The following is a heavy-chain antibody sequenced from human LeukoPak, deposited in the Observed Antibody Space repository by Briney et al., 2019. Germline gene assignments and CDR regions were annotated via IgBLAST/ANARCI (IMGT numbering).Heavy chain of an antibody. Sequence: MSSETLSLTCTVSGGSISSSSYYWGWIRQPPGKGLEWIGSIYYSGSTYYNPSLKSRVTISVDTSKNQFSLKLSSVTAADTAVYYCARAGPWRVPYNWFDPWGPGTLVTVSS. V-gene: IGHV4-39*01. CDR2: IYYSGST. D-gene: IGHD3-3*01. J-gene: IGHJ5*02. CDR3: ARAGPWRVPYNWFDP. CDR1: GGSISSSSYY.